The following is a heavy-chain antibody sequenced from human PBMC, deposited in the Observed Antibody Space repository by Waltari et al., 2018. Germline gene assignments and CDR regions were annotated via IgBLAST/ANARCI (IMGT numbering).Heavy chain of an antibody. V-gene: IGHV1-69*13. J-gene: IGHJ2*01. D-gene: IGHD4-17*01. CDR3: ARGQLASDSGLLWFFDL. CDR2: ISPLVDAR. CDR1: GFSFGTTS. Sequence: QDQLVQSGAEVKKPGASVRLSCKASGFSFGTTSITWVRRAPGQGLEWVGLISPLVDARHLAEKFQNRVTIPADPALVSVSMDLSGLRSDDTAIYYCARGQLASDSGLLWFFDLWGPGT.